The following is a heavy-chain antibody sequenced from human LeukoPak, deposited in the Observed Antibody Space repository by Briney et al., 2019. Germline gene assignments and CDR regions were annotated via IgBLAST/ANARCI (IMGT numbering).Heavy chain of an antibody. J-gene: IGHJ3*02. CDR1: GGSISGYY. CDR3: AREDSIAAAGLDALDI. V-gene: IGHV4-59*01. Sequence: PSETLSLTCTVSGGSISGYYWSWLRQPPGKGLEWIGYIYYSGSTNYNPSLKSRVTISVDTSKNQFSLKLSSVTAAETAVYYCAREDSIAAAGLDALDIWGRGTMVTVSS. CDR2: IYYSGST. D-gene: IGHD6-13*01.